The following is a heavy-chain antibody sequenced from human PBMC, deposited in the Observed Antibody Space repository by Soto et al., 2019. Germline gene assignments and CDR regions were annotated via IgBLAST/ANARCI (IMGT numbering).Heavy chain of an antibody. J-gene: IGHJ4*02. D-gene: IGHD3-22*01. Sequence: HPGGSLRLSCAASGFTFSSYGMHWVRQAPGKGLEWVAVIWYDGSNKYYADSVKGRFTISRDNSKNTLYLQMNSLRAEDTAVYYCARGVGRSGYYFGVDYFDYWGQGTLVTVSS. CDR2: IWYDGSNK. CDR1: GFTFSSYG. V-gene: IGHV3-33*01. CDR3: ARGVGRSGYYFGVDYFDY.